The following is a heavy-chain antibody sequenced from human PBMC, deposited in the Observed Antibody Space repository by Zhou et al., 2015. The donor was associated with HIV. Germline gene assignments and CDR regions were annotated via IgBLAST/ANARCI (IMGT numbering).Heavy chain of an antibody. CDR1: GFSFRSYG. D-gene: IGHD1-1*01. CDR2: IWHDGSNK. CDR3: VRDFVDPGL. Sequence: QGQLVESGGGVVQPGRSLRLSCVGSGFSFRSYGMHWVRQAPGKGLEWVAVIWHDGSNKQYGDSVKGRFTISRDNSKNTLYLEMNNLRVEDTALYYCVRDFVDPGLWGQGTMVIVSS. V-gene: IGHV3-33*01. J-gene: IGHJ3*01.